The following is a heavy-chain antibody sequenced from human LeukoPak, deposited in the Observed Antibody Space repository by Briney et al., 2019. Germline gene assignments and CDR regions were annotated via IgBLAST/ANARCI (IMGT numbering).Heavy chain of an antibody. CDR3: ARVGVRVRSPVDL. J-gene: IGHJ5*02. V-gene: IGHV3-7*03. CDR1: AFTFSDYW. CDR2: VKQDGSEK. D-gene: IGHD2-21*01. Sequence: GGSLRLSCAASAFTFSDYWMNWVRQAPGKGLEWVASVKQDGSEKWYVDSVKGRFTISRDNAKNSLYLQMNNLRVEDTATYYCARVGVRVRSPVDLWGQGTLVTVSS.